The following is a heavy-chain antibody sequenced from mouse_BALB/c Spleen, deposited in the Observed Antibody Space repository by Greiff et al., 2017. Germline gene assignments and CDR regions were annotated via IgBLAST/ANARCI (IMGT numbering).Heavy chain of an antibody. V-gene: IGHV3-2*02. J-gene: IGHJ4*01. D-gene: IGHD1-1*01. CDR2: ISYSGST. Sequence: EVKLVESGPGLVKPSQSLSLTCTVTGYSITSDYAWNWIRQFPGNKLEWMGYISYSGSTSYNPSLTSRISITRDTSKNQFFLQLNSVTTEDTATYSCARNYGSSYYAMDYWGQGTSVTVCS. CDR1: GYSITSDYA. CDR3: ARNYGSSYYAMDY.